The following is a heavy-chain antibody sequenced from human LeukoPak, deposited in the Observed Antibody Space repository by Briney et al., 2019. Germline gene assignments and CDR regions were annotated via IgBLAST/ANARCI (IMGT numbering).Heavy chain of an antibody. CDR1: GNSIRSSSYY. CDR2: IYYSGST. CDR3: ASRYYYDTRGYFQH. Sequence: SPSETLSLTCSVSGNSIRSSSYYWGWIRQSPEKGLEWIGSIYYSGSTYYSASFKSRVTISVDTSQNQCSLKLRSVTAADRAVYYCASRYYYDTRGYFQHWGQGTLVTVS. J-gene: IGHJ1*01. D-gene: IGHD3-22*01. V-gene: IGHV4-39*01.